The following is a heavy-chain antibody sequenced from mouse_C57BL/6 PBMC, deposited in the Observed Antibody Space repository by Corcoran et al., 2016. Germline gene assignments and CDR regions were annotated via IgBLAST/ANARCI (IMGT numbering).Heavy chain of an antibody. CDR1: GFSLSTSGMG. CDR3: ARGQISGFDY. Sequence: QVTLKESGPGILQSSQTPSLTCSFSGFSLSTSGMGVSWIRQPSGKGLEWLAHIYWDDDKRYNPSLKSRLTISKDTSRNQVFLKITSVDTADTATYYCARGQISGFDYWGQGTTLTVSS. D-gene: IGHD3-1*01. CDR2: IYWDDDK. V-gene: IGHV8-12*01. J-gene: IGHJ2*01.